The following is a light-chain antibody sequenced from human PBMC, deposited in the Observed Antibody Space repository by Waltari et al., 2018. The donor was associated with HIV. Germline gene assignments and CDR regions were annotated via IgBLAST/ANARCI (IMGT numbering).Light chain of an antibody. Sequence: DIQMTQSPSTLSASVGDRFTITCRASQSINSWLAWYQQKPGKAPKLLIYKASDLESGVPSRFSGTRSGTEFTLTISSLQPDDFATYYCQQYNSGSTFGQGTKVEIK. J-gene: IGKJ1*01. CDR2: KAS. CDR1: QSINSW. CDR3: QQYNSGST. V-gene: IGKV1-5*03.